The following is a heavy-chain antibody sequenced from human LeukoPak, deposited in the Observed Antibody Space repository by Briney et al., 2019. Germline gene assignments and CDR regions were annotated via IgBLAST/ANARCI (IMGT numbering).Heavy chain of an antibody. J-gene: IGHJ1*01. D-gene: IGHD6-19*01. Sequence: PGGSLRLSCSASGFTFSSYAMHWVRQAPGKGLEYVSAISNNGGSTYYADSVKGRFTISRDNSKNTLYLQMSSLRAEDTAVYYCVKGYSSGWYNFQHWGQGTLVTVSS. CDR3: VKGYSSGWYNFQH. CDR2: ISNNGGST. CDR1: GFTFSSYA. V-gene: IGHV3-64D*06.